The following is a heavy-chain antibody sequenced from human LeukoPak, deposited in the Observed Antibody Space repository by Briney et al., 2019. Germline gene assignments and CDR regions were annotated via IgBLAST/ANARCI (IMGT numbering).Heavy chain of an antibody. D-gene: IGHD2-15*01. CDR1: GFTFTTYA. J-gene: IGHJ4*02. CDR2: IGTGSDT. CDR3: AKNSPGRAIDY. V-gene: IGHV3-23*01. Sequence: GGSLRLSCAASGFTFTTYAMSWVRQAPGKGLEWVSTIGTGSDTYYADSVKGRFTISRDNSKNTLFLQMNSLRAEDTAIYYCAKNSPGRAIDYWGQGTLVIVSS.